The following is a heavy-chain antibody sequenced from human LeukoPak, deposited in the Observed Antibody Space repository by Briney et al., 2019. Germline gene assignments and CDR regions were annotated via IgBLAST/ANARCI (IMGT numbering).Heavy chain of an antibody. D-gene: IGHD6-19*01. Sequence: SETLSLTCAVYGGSFSGYYWSWIRQPPGKGLEWIGEINHSGSTNYNPSLKSRVTISVDTSKNQFSLKLSSVTAADTAVYYCARSLLGSSGWYYYGMDVWGQGTTVTVSS. CDR3: ARSLLGSSGWYYYGMDV. CDR2: INHSGST. V-gene: IGHV4-34*01. CDR1: GGSFSGYY. J-gene: IGHJ6*02.